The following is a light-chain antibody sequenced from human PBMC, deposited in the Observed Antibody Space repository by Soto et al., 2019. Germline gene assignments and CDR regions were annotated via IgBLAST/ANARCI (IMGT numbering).Light chain of an antibody. CDR2: AAS. CDR3: QQTSSNLPIT. V-gene: IGKV3-15*01. Sequence: EIAMTQSPSTLSVSPGERGTLSCRASQSVSSNLAWYQQKPGQAPRLLIYAASARATGIPARFSGSGSGTDFTLTISGLQPEDFATYYCQQTSSNLPITFGQRTRLEI. CDR1: QSVSSN. J-gene: IGKJ5*01.